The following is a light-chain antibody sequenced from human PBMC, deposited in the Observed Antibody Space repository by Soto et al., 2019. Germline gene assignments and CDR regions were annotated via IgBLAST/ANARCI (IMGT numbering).Light chain of an antibody. Sequence: TQSPAPLSVSPGERATLSCRASQSVSSSYLAWYQQKPGQAPRLLIYGASSRATGIPDRFSGSGSGTDFTLTISRLEPEDFAVYYCQQYGSSPPITFGQGTRLEIK. CDR1: QSVSSSY. CDR2: GAS. CDR3: QQYGSSPPIT. J-gene: IGKJ5*01. V-gene: IGKV3-20*01.